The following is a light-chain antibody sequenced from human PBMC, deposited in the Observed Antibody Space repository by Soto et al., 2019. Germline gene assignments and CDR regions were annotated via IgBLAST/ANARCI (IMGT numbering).Light chain of an antibody. CDR1: QSVSSY. V-gene: IGKV3-11*01. CDR3: QQRSNWPKT. J-gene: IGKJ1*01. Sequence: IVLTQSPATLSLSPGERSTLSCMASQSVSSYLAWYQQKPGQSPRLLIYDASNRATGITARFSGSGSGTDFTLTISSLEPEDFAVYYCQQRSNWPKTFGQGTKVDIK. CDR2: DAS.